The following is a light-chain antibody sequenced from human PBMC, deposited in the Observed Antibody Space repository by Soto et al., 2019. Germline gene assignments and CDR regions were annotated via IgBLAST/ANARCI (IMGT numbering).Light chain of an antibody. J-gene: IGLJ2*01. CDR2: EVS. V-gene: IGLV2-8*01. CDR3: SSNAGSNNLV. CDR1: SSDVGDYNY. Sequence: QSVLTQPPSASGTPGQSVTIPCTGTSSDVGDYNYVSWYQQHPGKAPKLMTYEVSRRPSGVPDRFSGSKSGNTASLTVSGLQAEDEADYYCSSNAGSNNLVFGGGTKVTVL.